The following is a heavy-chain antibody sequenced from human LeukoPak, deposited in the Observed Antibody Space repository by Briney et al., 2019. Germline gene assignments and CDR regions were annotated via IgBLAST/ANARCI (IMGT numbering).Heavy chain of an antibody. J-gene: IGHJ5*02. V-gene: IGHV1-2*02. CDR2: INPNSGGT. D-gene: IGHD6-13*01. CDR1: GYTFTGYY. Sequence: GASVKVSCKASGYTFTGYYMHWVRQAPGQGLEWMGWINPNSGGTNYAQRFQGRVTMTRDTSISTAYMELSRLRSDDTAVYYCAREGQQLVLGWFDPWGQGTLVTVSS. CDR3: AREGQQLVLGWFDP.